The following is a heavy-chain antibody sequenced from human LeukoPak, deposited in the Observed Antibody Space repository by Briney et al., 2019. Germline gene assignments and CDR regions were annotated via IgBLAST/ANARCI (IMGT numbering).Heavy chain of an antibody. CDR2: ISANDIST. J-gene: IGHJ6*02. CDR1: GFTFSNYA. Sequence: GGSLRLSCAASGFTFSNYAMSWVRQAPGKGLEWVSAISANDISTYYADSVKGRFTISRDNSKNTLFLQMSSLRAEDTAVYYCAKDPSGMDVWGQGTTVTVSS. CDR3: AKDPSGMDV. V-gene: IGHV3-23*01.